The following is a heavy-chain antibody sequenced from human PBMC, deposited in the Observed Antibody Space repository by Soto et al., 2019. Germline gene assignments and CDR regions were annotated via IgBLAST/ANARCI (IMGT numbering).Heavy chain of an antibody. CDR1: GGSISSGGYS. CDR3: ARDRIMITFGGVTYCYGMDV. D-gene: IGHD3-16*01. V-gene: IGHV4-30-2*01. J-gene: IGHJ6*02. Sequence: QLQLQESGSGLVKPSQTLSLTCAVSGGSISSGGYSWSWIRQPPGKGLEWIGNILHSGKTNYNPSLKSRITMSVDRSKNHFSLNLSSVTAADTAVYYCARDRIMITFGGVTYCYGMDVWGQGTAVSVSS. CDR2: ILHSGKT.